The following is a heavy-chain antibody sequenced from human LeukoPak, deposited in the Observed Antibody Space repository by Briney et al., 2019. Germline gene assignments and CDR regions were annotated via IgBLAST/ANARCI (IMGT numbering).Heavy chain of an antibody. CDR1: GFTVSSNY. CDR3: ASSRSGSYYIYFDY. Sequence: SGGSLILSCAASGFTVSSNYMSWVRQAPGKGLEWVSVIYSGGSTYYADSVKGRFTISRDNSKNTLYLQMNSLRAEDTAVYYCASSRSGSYYIYFDYWGQGTLVTVSS. D-gene: IGHD3-10*01. V-gene: IGHV3-53*01. CDR2: IYSGGST. J-gene: IGHJ4*02.